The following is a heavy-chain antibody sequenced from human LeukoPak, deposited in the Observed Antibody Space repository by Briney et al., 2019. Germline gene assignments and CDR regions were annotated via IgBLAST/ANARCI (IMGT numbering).Heavy chain of an antibody. Sequence: PGGSLRLSCAASGFTFSSYSMNWVRQAPGKGLEWVSSISSSSSYIYYADSVKGRLTTSRDNAKNTLYLQMNSLGAEDTAVYYCARGPRGWYGLDYWGQGTLVTVSS. V-gene: IGHV3-21*01. D-gene: IGHD6-19*01. J-gene: IGHJ4*02. CDR1: GFTFSSYS. CDR2: ISSSSSYI. CDR3: ARGPRGWYGLDY.